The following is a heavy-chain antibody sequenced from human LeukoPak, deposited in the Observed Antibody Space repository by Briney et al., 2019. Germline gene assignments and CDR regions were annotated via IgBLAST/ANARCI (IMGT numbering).Heavy chain of an antibody. V-gene: IGHV4-39*07. Sequence: SETLSLTCTVSRGSISSSSYYWGWIRQPPGKGLEWIGSIYYSGSTYYNPSLKSRVTISVDTSKNQFSLKLSSVTAADTAVYYCARDPEGVYYDSSGYFHDWGQGTLVTVSS. CDR2: IYYSGST. J-gene: IGHJ1*01. CDR1: RGSISSSSYY. CDR3: ARDPEGVYYDSSGYFHD. D-gene: IGHD3-22*01.